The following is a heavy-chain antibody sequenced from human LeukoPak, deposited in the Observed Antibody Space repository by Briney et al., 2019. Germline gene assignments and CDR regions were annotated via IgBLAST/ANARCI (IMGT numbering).Heavy chain of an antibody. V-gene: IGHV3-9*01. CDR2: ISWNGGSI. Sequence: GRSLRLSCVASGFTFDDYAMHWVRQAPGKGLEWVSGISWNGGSINYADSVRGRFTISRDNAKNSLYLQMNSLRAEDTALYYCAKEPYYISGTYYFPGRDFENSFDYWGQGTLVTVSS. D-gene: IGHD3-10*01. CDR1: GFTFDDYA. CDR3: AKEPYYISGTYYFPGRDFENSFDY. J-gene: IGHJ4*02.